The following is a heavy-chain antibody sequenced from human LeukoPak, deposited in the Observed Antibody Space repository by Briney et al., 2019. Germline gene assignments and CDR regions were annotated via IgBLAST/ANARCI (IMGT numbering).Heavy chain of an antibody. J-gene: IGHJ6*03. Sequence: ASVKVSCKASGGTFSSYAISWVRQAPGQGLEWMGGIIPIFGTVNYAQKFQGRVTITTGESTSTAYMELSSLRSEDTAVYYCARGYYGSGSYYNPEVYYYYYMDVWGKGTTVTVSS. D-gene: IGHD3-10*01. V-gene: IGHV1-69*05. CDR1: GGTFSSYA. CDR2: IIPIFGTV. CDR3: ARGYYGSGSYYNPEVYYYYYMDV.